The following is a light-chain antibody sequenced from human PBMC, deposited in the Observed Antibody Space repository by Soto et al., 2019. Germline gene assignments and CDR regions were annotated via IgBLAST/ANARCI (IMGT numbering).Light chain of an antibody. CDR2: KAS. CDR3: QQYNSYRYT. Sequence: DIQMTQSPSTLSASVGDRVTITCRASQSISSWLAWYQQKPGKAPKLLIYKASSLESGVPSRFSGSGSGTEFTLTISSLQPDDFETYYCQQYNSYRYTFGQGTKLEIK. J-gene: IGKJ2*01. V-gene: IGKV1-5*03. CDR1: QSISSW.